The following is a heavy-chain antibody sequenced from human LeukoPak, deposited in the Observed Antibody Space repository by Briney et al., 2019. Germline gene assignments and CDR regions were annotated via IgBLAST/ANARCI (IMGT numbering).Heavy chain of an antibody. Sequence: SGPTLVNPTQTLTLTCTFSGFSLSTSGMRVRWIRQPPGKALEWLARIDWDDDKFYSTSLKTRLTISKDTSKNQVVLTMTNMDPVDTATYYCARVPYSSSSSGTFDYWGQGTLVTVSS. CDR3: ARVPYSSSSSGTFDY. J-gene: IGHJ4*02. CDR2: IDWDDDK. V-gene: IGHV2-70*04. D-gene: IGHD6-6*01. CDR1: GFSLSTSGMR.